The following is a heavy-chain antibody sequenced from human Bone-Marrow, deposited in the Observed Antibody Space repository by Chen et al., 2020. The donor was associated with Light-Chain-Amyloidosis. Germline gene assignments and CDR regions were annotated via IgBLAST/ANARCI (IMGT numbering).Heavy chain of an antibody. D-gene: IGHD5-12*01. CDR2: IYPDDSDA. V-gene: IGHV5-51*01. CDR1: GYTFPNYW. Sequence: EVQLEQSGPEEKKPGESLKSTCKGAGYTFPNYWIGWVRQMPGKGLEWMGVIYPDDSDARYSPSFEGQVTISADKSITTAYLQWRSLKASDTAMYYCARRRDGYNFDYWGQGTLVTVSS. J-gene: IGHJ4*02. CDR3: ARRRDGYNFDY.